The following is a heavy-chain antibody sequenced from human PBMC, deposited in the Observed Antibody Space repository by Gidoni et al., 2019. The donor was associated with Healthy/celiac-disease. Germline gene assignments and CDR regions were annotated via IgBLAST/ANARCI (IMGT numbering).Heavy chain of an antibody. D-gene: IGHD3-22*01. CDR1: GFTFSSYA. CDR2: ISYDGSNK. CDR3: ARGSYYYDSSGPS. Sequence: QVQLVESGGGVVQPGRSLRLSCAASGFTFSSYAMHWVRQAPGKGLEWVAVISYDGSNKYYADSVKGRFTISRDNSKNTLYLQMNSLRAEDTAVYYCARGSYYYDSSGPSWGQGTLVTVSS. V-gene: IGHV3-30-3*01. J-gene: IGHJ5*02.